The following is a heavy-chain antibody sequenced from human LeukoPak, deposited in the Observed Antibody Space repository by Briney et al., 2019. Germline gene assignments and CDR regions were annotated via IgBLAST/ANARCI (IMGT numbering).Heavy chain of an antibody. J-gene: IGHJ6*03. CDR3: ARTIVGVYMDV. V-gene: IGHV4-59*11. D-gene: IGHD1-26*01. Sequence: SETLSLTCTVSGGAISSHYWSWIRQPPGKGLEWIGYIYYSGSTNYNPSLKSRVTISVDTSKNQFSLKLSSVTAADTAVYYCARTIVGVYMDVWGKGTTVTVSS. CDR2: IYYSGST. CDR1: GGAISSHY.